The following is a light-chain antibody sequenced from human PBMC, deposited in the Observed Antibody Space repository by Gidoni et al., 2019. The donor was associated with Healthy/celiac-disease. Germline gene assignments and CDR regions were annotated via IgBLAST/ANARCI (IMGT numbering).Light chain of an antibody. Sequence: ETVLTHSPGTLSLSPGERATLSCRARQSVSSSYLAWYQQKPGQAPRLLIYGASSRATGIPDRFSGSGSGTDFTLTISRLEPEDFAVYYCQQYDSSPQTFGRGTKVEIK. CDR3: QQYDSSPQT. CDR2: GAS. V-gene: IGKV3-20*01. CDR1: QSVSSSY. J-gene: IGKJ4*02.